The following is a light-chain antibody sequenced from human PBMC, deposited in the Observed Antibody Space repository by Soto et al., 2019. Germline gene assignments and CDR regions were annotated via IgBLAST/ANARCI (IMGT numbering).Light chain of an antibody. CDR1: QSVSSNY. CDR2: GAS. J-gene: IGKJ4*01. V-gene: IGKV3-20*01. CDR3: QQYNNWPPKVT. Sequence: DIVLTQSPGTLSLSPGERATLSCRASQSVSSNYLAWYQQKPGQAPRLLIYGASSRATGIPDRFSGSGSGTDFTLTISRLEPEDFAVYYCQQYNNWPPKVTFGGGTKVEIK.